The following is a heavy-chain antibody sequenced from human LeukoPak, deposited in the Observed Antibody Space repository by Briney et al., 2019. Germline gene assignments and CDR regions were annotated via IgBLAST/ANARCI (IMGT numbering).Heavy chain of an antibody. CDR3: ARGLIAAAGTANY. J-gene: IGHJ4*02. CDR2: INAGNGNT. CDR1: GYSFTSYA. V-gene: IGHV1-3*03. Sequence: ASVKVSCKASGYSFTSYAMHWVRQAPGQRLEWTGWINAGNGNTKYSQEFQGRVTIIRDTSASTAYMELSSLRSEDTAVYYCARGLIAAAGTANYWGQGTLVTVSS. D-gene: IGHD6-13*01.